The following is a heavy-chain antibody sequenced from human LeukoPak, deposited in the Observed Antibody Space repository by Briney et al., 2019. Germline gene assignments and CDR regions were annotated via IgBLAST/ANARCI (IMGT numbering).Heavy chain of an antibody. CDR1: GFTFSSYA. V-gene: IGHV3-23*01. Sequence: GGSLRLSCAASGFTFSSYAMSWVRQAPGKGLEWVSSISGSGTSTYYADSVKGRFTISRDNSKNTLFLQMNSLRAEDTAVYYCTKRPVVVITTPYFDYWGQGIPITVSS. J-gene: IGHJ4*02. D-gene: IGHD3-22*01. CDR2: ISGSGTST. CDR3: TKRPVVVITTPYFDY.